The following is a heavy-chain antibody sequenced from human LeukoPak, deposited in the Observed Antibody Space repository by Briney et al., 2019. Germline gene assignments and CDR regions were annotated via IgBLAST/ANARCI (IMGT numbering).Heavy chain of an antibody. J-gene: IGHJ4*02. V-gene: IGHV3-23*01. CDR3: AVLLWGYYLAY. D-gene: IGHD2-15*01. CDR1: GFTFSSYA. Sequence: GGSLRLSCAVSGFTFSSYAMSWVRQAPGKGLEWVSSIDDSGANTFSADSVKGRFSSSRDNSNNTLFLQLNNLRIEDTATYYCAVLLWGYYLAYWGRGTLVTVSS. CDR2: IDDSGANT.